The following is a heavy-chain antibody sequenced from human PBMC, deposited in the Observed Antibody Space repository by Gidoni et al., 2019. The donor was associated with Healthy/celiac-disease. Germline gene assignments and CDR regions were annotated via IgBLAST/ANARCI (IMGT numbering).Heavy chain of an antibody. D-gene: IGHD3-3*01. V-gene: IGHV4-39*07. CDR2: IYYSGST. CDR3: ARGLLARVVTPFDY. Sequence: QLQLQESGPGLVKPSETLSLTCTVSCGSISSSSYYWGWIRQPPGKGLEWIGSIYYSGSTYYNPSLKSRVTISVDTSKNQFSLKLSSVTAADTAVYYCARGLLARVVTPFDYWGQGTLVTVSS. J-gene: IGHJ4*02. CDR1: CGSISSSSYY.